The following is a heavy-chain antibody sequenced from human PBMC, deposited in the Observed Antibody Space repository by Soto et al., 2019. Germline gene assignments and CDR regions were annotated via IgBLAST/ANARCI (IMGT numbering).Heavy chain of an antibody. CDR3: AKGTLVWYSSGWPYFDY. V-gene: IGHV3-30*18. CDR2: ISYDGSNK. J-gene: IGHJ4*02. Sequence: QVQLVESGGGVVQPGRSLRLSCAASGFTFSSYGMHWVRQAPGKGLEGVAVISYDGSNKYYADSVKGRFTISRDNSKNTLYLQMNSLRAEDTAVYYCAKGTLVWYSSGWPYFDYWGQGTLVTVSS. CDR1: GFTFSSYG. D-gene: IGHD6-19*01.